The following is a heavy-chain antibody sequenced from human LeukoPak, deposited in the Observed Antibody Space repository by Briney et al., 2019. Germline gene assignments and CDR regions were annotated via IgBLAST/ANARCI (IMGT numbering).Heavy chain of an antibody. Sequence: GSLRLSCAASGVTFSSSAMSWVRQAPGTGLEWVSVISGSGGSPYYADSVKGRFTISRDNSKNTLYLQMNSLRAEDTAVYYCAKGPYKQLVKGVYFDYWGQGTLVTVSS. D-gene: IGHD6-6*01. CDR3: AKGPYKQLVKGVYFDY. V-gene: IGHV3-23*01. J-gene: IGHJ4*02. CDR2: ISGSGGSP. CDR1: GVTFSSSA.